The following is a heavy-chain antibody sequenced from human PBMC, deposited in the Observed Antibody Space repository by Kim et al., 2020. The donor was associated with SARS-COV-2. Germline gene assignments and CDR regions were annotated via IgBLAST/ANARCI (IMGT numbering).Heavy chain of an antibody. J-gene: IGHJ4*02. Sequence: GGSLRLSCAASGFTFSSYGMHWVRQAPGKGLEWVAILSYDGINKYYADSVKGRFTISRDNSKNTLYLQMNSLRADDTAVYYCAKGEQWLVGPIEYWGQGTLVTVSS. V-gene: IGHV3-30*18. CDR3: AKGEQWLVGPIEY. CDR2: LSYDGINK. CDR1: GFTFSSYG. D-gene: IGHD6-19*01.